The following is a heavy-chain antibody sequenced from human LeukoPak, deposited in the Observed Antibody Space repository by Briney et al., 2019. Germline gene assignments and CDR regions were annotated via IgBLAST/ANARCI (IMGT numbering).Heavy chain of an antibody. CDR3: ARAFRGFDP. CDR1: GGSFSGYY. Sequence: PSETLSLTCAVYGGSFSGYYWSWLRQPPGKGLEWIGEITHSGSTNYNPSLKSRVTISVDTSKNQFSLKLSSVTAADTAVYYCARAFRGFDPWGQGTLVTVSS. J-gene: IGHJ5*02. CDR2: ITHSGST. V-gene: IGHV4-34*01.